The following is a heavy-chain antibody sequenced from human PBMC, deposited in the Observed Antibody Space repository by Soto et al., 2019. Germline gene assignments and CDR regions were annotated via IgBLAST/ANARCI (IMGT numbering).Heavy chain of an antibody. CDR2: IRGNDGST. Sequence: PGGSLRLSCAASGFTFSTFDMTWVRQAPGKGLEWVSMIRGNDGSTHYADNVKGRFTISRDNSKNTLYLQMNSLRVEDTAVYFCAKGAWLDYWGQGNMVTVS. CDR3: AKGAWLDY. V-gene: IGHV3-23*01. D-gene: IGHD3-16*01. CDR1: GFTFSTFD. J-gene: IGHJ4*02.